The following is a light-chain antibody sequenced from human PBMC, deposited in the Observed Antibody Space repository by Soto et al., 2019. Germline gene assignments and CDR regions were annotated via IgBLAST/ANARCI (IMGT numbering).Light chain of an antibody. CDR1: SSDVGSYNL. CDR2: EGS. Sequence: QYALTQPASVSGSPGQSITISCTGTSSDVGSYNLFSWYQQHPGKAPKFMIYEGSKRPSGVSNRFSGSKSGNTASLTISGLQAEDEADYYCGSYAGSGTVVFGGGTKLTVI. CDR3: GSYAGSGTVV. J-gene: IGLJ2*01. V-gene: IGLV2-23*01.